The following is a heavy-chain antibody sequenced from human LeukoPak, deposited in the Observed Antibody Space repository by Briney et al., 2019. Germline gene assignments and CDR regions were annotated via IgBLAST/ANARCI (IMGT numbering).Heavy chain of an antibody. CDR3: ATHLYGIFDF. Sequence: SETLSLTCTVSDSISSYSWSWIRQPPGKGLEWIGYTSYSGSTNSNPSLKSRVTISVDTSKKQFSLKLRSVTAADTAVYYCATHLYGIFDFWGQGTLVTVSS. J-gene: IGHJ4*02. V-gene: IGHV4-59*01. CDR1: DSISSYS. CDR2: TSYSGST. D-gene: IGHD4-17*01.